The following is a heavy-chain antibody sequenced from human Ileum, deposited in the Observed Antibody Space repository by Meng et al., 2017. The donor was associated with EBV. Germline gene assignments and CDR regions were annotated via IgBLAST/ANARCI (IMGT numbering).Heavy chain of an antibody. D-gene: IGHD3-3*01. CDR3: ARVAPSGYRYFDY. J-gene: IGHJ4*02. V-gene: IGHV7-4-1*02. Sequence: QVQLVQSGSELKKPGASVTVPGKASGYTFINYAMNWVRQAPGQGLEWMGWINTNTGNPTYAQGFTRRFVFSLDTSFRTAYLQISSLKAEDTAVYYCARVAPSGYRYFDYWGQGTLVTVSS. CDR1: GYTFINYA. CDR2: INTNTGNP.